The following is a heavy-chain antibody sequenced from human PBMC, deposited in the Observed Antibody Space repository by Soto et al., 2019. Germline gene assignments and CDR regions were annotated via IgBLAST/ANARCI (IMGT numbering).Heavy chain of an antibody. CDR2: TYYRSKWYN. J-gene: IGHJ6*02. D-gene: IGHD3-10*01. Sequence: SQTLSLTCAISGDSVSSNSAAWNWIRHSPSRGLELLGRTYYRSKWYNDYAVSVKSRITINQDTSKNQFSLQLNSVTPEDTAVYYCARVLRRTEQIYGMDVWGQGTTVTVSS. CDR3: ARVLRRTEQIYGMDV. CDR1: GDSVSSNSAA. V-gene: IGHV6-1*01.